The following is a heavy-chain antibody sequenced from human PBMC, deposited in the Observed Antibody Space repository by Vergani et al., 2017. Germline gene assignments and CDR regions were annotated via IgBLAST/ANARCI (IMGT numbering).Heavy chain of an antibody. CDR1: GFTFSSYA. D-gene: IGHD1-14*01. J-gene: IGHJ6*02. CDR3: AKVITLNYHYYGMDV. CDR2: ISGSGGST. V-gene: IGHV3-23*01. Sequence: EVQLLESGGGLVQPGGSLRLSCAASGFTFSSYAMSWVRQAPGKGLEWVSAISGSGGSTYYADSVKGWFTISRDNSKNTLYLQMNSLRAEDTAVYYCAKVITLNYHYYGMDVWGQGTTVTVSS.